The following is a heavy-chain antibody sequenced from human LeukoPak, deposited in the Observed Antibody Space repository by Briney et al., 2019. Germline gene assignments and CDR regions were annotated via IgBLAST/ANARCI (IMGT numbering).Heavy chain of an antibody. CDR3: ARQGYSGYDYDY. CDR1: GYTFTSYG. D-gene: IGHD5-12*01. Sequence: ASVKVSCKASGYTFTSYGINWVRQAPGQGLEWMGWINPNSGGTNYAQKFQGRVTMTRDTSISTAYMELSRLRSDDTAVYYCARQGYSGYDYDYWGQGTLVTVSS. CDR2: INPNSGGT. J-gene: IGHJ4*02. V-gene: IGHV1-2*02.